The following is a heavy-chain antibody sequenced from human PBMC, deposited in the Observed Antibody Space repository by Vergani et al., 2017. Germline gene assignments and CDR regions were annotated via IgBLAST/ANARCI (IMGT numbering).Heavy chain of an antibody. CDR1: GGSVSSGSYY. J-gene: IGHJ4*02. CDR3: ARVAAVAGPDDY. CDR2: IYYSGST. V-gene: IGHV4-61*01. Sequence: QVQLQESGPGLVKPSETLSLTCTVSGGSVSSGSYYWSWIRQPPGKGLEWIGYIYYSGSTNYNPSLKSRVTISVDTSKNQFSLKLSSVTAADTAVYYCARVAAVAGPDDYWGQGTLVTVSS. D-gene: IGHD6-19*01.